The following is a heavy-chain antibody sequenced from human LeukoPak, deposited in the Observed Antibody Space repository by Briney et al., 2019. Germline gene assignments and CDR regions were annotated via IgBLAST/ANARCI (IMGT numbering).Heavy chain of an antibody. D-gene: IGHD5-24*01. Sequence: SGTLSLTCTVSGGSISSYYWSWIRQPPGKGPEWIGSIYYSGSTNYNPSLKSRVTISVDTSKNQFSLKLSSVTAADTAVYYCAREWDPVGYNLQGTFDYWGQGTLVTVSS. V-gene: IGHV4-59*01. CDR1: GGSISSYY. CDR2: IYYSGST. J-gene: IGHJ4*02. CDR3: AREWDPVGYNLQGTFDY.